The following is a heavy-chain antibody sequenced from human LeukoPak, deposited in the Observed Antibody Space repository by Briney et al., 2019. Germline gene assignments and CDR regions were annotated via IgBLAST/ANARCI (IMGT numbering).Heavy chain of an antibody. CDR1: GFTFSNYE. CDR3: ARGVGSSWPGWFDP. CDR2: ISHSGRTI. Sequence: GGSLRLSCAASGFTFSNYELNWVRQAPGRGLEWVSYISHSGRTIYSADSVKGRFTISRDNAKNSLYLQMNSLRAEDTAVYYCARGVGSSWPGWFDPWGQGTLVTVSS. J-gene: IGHJ5*02. D-gene: IGHD6-13*01. V-gene: IGHV3-48*03.